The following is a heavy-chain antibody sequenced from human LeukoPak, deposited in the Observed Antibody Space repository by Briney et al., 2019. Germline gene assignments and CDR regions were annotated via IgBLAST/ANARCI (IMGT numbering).Heavy chain of an antibody. D-gene: IGHD2/OR15-2a*01. Sequence: SETLSLTCAVYSGSFSGYYWNWIRQSPGKGLEWIGEINHSGCTNYNPSLKSRVTISVDTSKNQFSLKLSSVTAADTAVYYCARVYHYYYGMDVWGQGTTVTVSS. CDR3: ARVYHYYYGMDV. J-gene: IGHJ6*02. V-gene: IGHV4-34*01. CDR1: SGSFSGYY. CDR2: INHSGCT.